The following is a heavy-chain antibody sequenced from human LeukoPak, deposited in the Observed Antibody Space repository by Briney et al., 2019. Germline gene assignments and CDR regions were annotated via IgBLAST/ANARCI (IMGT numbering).Heavy chain of an antibody. J-gene: IGHJ4*02. CDR3: AGSPRWELR. D-gene: IGHD1-26*01. Sequence: GGSLRLSCAASGFTFSSYGMHWVRQAPGKGLEWVAVISYDGSNKYYADSVKGRFTISRDNSKNTLYLQMNSLRAEDTAVYYCAGSPRWELRWGQGTLVTVSS. CDR2: ISYDGSNK. V-gene: IGHV3-30*03. CDR1: GFTFSSYG.